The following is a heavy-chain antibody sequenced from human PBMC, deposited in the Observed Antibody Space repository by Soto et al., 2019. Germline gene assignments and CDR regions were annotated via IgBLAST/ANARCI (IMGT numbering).Heavy chain of an antibody. CDR2: IDPSDSYT. V-gene: IGHV5-10-1*01. D-gene: IGHD6-13*01. CDR1: GYSFTSFW. Sequence: GEPMKIWNKGSGYSFTSFWISWVRQMPGKGLEWMGRIDPSDSYTNYSPSFQGHVTISADKSISTAYLQWSSLKASDTAMYYCARHSYSSSWYKYYYGMDVWGQGTTVTVSS. CDR3: ARHSYSSSWYKYYYGMDV. J-gene: IGHJ6*02.